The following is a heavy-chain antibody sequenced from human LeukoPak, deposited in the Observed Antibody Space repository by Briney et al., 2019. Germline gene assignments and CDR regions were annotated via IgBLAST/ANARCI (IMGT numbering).Heavy chain of an antibody. CDR2: ISSDGRYK. V-gene: IGHV3-30*19. CDR1: GFTLSNYG. Sequence: SGGSLRLSCAASGFTLSNYGMHWVRQAPGKGLEWVAFISSDGRYKSHADSVKGRCTISRDNSKNTLYLQMNSLRPEDTAVYYCARARSIVGVSPFQHWGQGTLVTVSS. J-gene: IGHJ1*01. D-gene: IGHD1-26*01. CDR3: ARARSIVGVSPFQH.